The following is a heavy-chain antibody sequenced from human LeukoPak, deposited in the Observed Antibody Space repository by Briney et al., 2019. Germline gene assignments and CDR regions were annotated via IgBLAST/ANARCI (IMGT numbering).Heavy chain of an antibody. Sequence: PSQTLSLTCAISGDSVSSNSAAWNWIRQSPSRGLEWLGRTYYRSKWYNDYAVSVKSRITINPDTSKNQFSLQLNSVTPEDTAVYYCARELEWELPLYYYYYYMDVWGKGTTVTVSS. CDR2: TYYRSKWYN. V-gene: IGHV6-1*01. CDR3: ARELEWELPLYYYYYYMDV. J-gene: IGHJ6*03. D-gene: IGHD1-26*01. CDR1: GDSVSSNSAA.